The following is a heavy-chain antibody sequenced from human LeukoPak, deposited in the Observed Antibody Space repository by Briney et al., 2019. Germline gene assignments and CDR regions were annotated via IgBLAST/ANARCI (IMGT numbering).Heavy chain of an antibody. CDR2: IYYSGST. Sequence: PSETLSLTCTVSGGSISSYYWSWIRQPPGKGLEWIGYIYYSGSTNYNPSLKSRVTISVDTSKNQFSLKLSSETAADTAVYYCARVTSSSWPNWFDPWGQGTLVTVSS. CDR1: GGSISSYY. J-gene: IGHJ5*02. V-gene: IGHV4-59*01. D-gene: IGHD6-13*01. CDR3: ARVTSSSWPNWFDP.